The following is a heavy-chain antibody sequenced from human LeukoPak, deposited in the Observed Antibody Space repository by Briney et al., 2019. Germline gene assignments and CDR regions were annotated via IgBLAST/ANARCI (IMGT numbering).Heavy chain of an antibody. CDR2: IWYDGSNK. CDR3: ATGYCSGGSCYPPTY. V-gene: IGHV3-33*01. Sequence: GGSLRLSCAASGFTFSSYGMHWVRQAPGKGLEWVAVIWYDGSNKYYADSVKGRFTIPRDNSKNTLYLQMNSLRAEDTAVYYCATGYCSGGSCYPPTYWGQGTLVTVSS. CDR1: GFTFSSYG. J-gene: IGHJ4*02. D-gene: IGHD2-15*01.